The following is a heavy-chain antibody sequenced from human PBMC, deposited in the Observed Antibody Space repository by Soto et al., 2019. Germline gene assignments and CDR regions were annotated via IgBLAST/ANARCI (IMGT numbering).Heavy chain of an antibody. CDR2: INAGNGNT. CDR1: GYTFTTYA. V-gene: IGHV1-3*01. J-gene: IGHJ4*02. D-gene: IGHD3-9*01. Sequence: GASVKVSCKGSGYTFTTYAVQWVRQAPGQRLEWMGWINAGNGNTKYSQKFQGRVSITRDISATTAYMELSSLRSEDTAVYYCAREHVFLIVYSLDFGGKGTRVTVSS. CDR3: AREHVFLIVYSLDF.